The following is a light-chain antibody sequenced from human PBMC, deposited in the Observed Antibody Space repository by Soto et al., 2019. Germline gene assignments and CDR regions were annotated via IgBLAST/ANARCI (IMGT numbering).Light chain of an antibody. Sequence: QSVLTQLPSASGTPGQRVTISCSGSSSNIGSNYVCWYQHLPGTAPKLLIYSNNQRPSGVPDRFSGSKSGTSASLAISGLRSEDEADYYCATWDDSLSGHYVFGTGTKVTVL. CDR1: SSNIGSNY. CDR3: ATWDDSLSGHYV. CDR2: SNN. J-gene: IGLJ1*01. V-gene: IGLV1-47*02.